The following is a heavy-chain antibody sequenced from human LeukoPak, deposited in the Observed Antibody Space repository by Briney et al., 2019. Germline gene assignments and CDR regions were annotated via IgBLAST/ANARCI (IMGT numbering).Heavy chain of an antibody. D-gene: IGHD2-21*02. J-gene: IGHJ4*02. CDR3: LAYCGGDCWYYFDY. Sequence: GGSLRPSCAASGFTFSSYAMSWVRQAPGKGLEWVSAISGSGGSTYYADSVKGRFTISRDNSKNTLYLQMNSLRAEDTAVYYCLAYCGGDCWYYFDYWGQGTLVTVSS. V-gene: IGHV3-23*01. CDR2: ISGSGGST. CDR1: GFTFSSYA.